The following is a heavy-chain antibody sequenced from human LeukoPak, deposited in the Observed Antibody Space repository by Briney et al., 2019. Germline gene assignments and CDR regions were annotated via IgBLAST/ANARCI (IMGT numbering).Heavy chain of an antibody. V-gene: IGHV4-34*01. D-gene: IGHD3-10*01. J-gene: IGHJ6*03. CDR3: AGPTTVRGYYYYYMDV. Sequence: SETLSLTCAVYGGSFSGYYWSWIRQPPGKGLEWIGEINHSGSTNYNPSLKSRVTISVDTSKNQFSLKLSSVTAADTAVYYCAGPTTVRGYYYYYMDVWGKGTTVTISS. CDR2: INHSGST. CDR1: GGSFSGYY.